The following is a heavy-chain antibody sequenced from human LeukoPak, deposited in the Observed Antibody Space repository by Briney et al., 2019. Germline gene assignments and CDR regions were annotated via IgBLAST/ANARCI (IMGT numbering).Heavy chain of an antibody. CDR2: IFYSGST. D-gene: IGHD4-17*01. J-gene: IGHJ4*02. CDR1: DGSISSGSYY. Sequence: PSETLSLTCTVSDGSISSGSYYWGWIRQPPGKGLEWIGSIFYSGSTYYNPSLKSRVTISVDTSKNQFSPKLSSVTAADTAVYYCARDMYGDYRRGIDYWGQGTLVTVSS. CDR3: ARDMYGDYRRGIDY. V-gene: IGHV4-39*02.